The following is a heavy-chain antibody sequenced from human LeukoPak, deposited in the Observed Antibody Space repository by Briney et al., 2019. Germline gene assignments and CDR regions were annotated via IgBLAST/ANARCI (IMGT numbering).Heavy chain of an antibody. CDR2: IYHSGST. J-gene: IGHJ3*02. CDR1: GYSISSGYY. V-gene: IGHV4-38-2*02. Sequence: SETLSLTCTVSGYSISSGYYWGWIRQPPGKGLEWIGSIYHSGSTYYNPSLKSRVTISVDTSKNQFSLKLSSVTAADTAVYYCARGYRFGEWSPDAFDIWGQGTMVTVSS. D-gene: IGHD3-10*01. CDR3: ARGYRFGEWSPDAFDI.